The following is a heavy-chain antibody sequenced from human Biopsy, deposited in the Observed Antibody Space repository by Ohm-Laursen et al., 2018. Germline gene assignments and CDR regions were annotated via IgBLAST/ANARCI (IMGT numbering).Heavy chain of an antibody. J-gene: IGHJ5*02. Sequence: ASVKASCKVSEYTFTGYHVHWVRQAPGQGLEWMGWINPKTGDTNYAQKFQGRVTMTRDTSISTAYVDLSSLRSDDTAVYYCTRGGYYYDSLAYYYWFDPWGQGTLVIVSS. CDR2: INPKTGDT. CDR1: EYTFTGYH. D-gene: IGHD3-22*01. CDR3: TRGGYYYDSLAYYYWFDP. V-gene: IGHV1-2*02.